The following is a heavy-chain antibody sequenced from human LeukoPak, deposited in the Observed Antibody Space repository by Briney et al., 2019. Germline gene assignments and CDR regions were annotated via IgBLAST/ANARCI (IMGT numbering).Heavy chain of an antibody. CDR2: LYSGGGT. CDR3: ARDGSGGYRNRGIFDI. Sequence: PGGSLRLSCAASGFTFSSYSMNWVRQAPGKGLEWVSVLYSGGGTYYADSVKGRFTISSDNSKNTLYLQMSNLRAEDTAVYYCARDGSGGYRNRGIFDIWGQGTMVTVSS. CDR1: GFTFSSYS. J-gene: IGHJ3*02. D-gene: IGHD5-18*01. V-gene: IGHV3-53*01.